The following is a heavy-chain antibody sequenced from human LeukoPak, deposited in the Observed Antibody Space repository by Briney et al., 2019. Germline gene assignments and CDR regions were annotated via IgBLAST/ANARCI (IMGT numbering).Heavy chain of an antibody. Sequence: ASVKVSCKASGYTFSTYGISWVRQAPGQGLEWMGWISVYTGKTRYPQNLQGRVSMTTATSTSTAYMELRSLRSDDTAVFYCARDRTDYSSSLDALAVWGQGTVVTVSS. CDR2: ISVYTGKT. CDR3: ARDRTDYSSSLDALAV. CDR1: GYTFSTYG. V-gene: IGHV1-18*01. J-gene: IGHJ3*01. D-gene: IGHD6-13*01.